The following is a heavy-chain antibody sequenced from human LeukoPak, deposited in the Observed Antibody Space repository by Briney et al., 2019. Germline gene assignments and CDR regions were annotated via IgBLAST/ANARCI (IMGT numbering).Heavy chain of an antibody. D-gene: IGHD3-3*01. Sequence: ASVKVSCKASGYTFTSYGISWVRQAPGQGLEWMGWISAYNGNTNYAQKLQGRVTMTTDTFTSKAYMELRSLRSDDTAVYYCARGYDFWSGYQRWFHPWGQGTLVTVSS. CDR1: GYTFTSYG. J-gene: IGHJ5*02. CDR2: ISAYNGNT. V-gene: IGHV1-18*01. CDR3: ARGYDFWSGYQRWFHP.